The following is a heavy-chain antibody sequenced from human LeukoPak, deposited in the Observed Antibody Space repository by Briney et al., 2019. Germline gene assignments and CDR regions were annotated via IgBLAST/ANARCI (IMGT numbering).Heavy chain of an antibody. CDR1: GSPTSIYY. CDR3: ARVATIFGVVTDAFDI. J-gene: IGHJ3*02. V-gene: IGHV4-4*07. Sequence: SETLSNTCTVPGSPTSIYYRRWIRQPAGTGLEWIECIYTSGSTHYNPSLTSRVTISVVKYKSRFSLKLSSVTAADTAVYYCARVATIFGVVTDAFDIWGQGTMGTVSS. D-gene: IGHD3-3*01. CDR2: IYTSGST.